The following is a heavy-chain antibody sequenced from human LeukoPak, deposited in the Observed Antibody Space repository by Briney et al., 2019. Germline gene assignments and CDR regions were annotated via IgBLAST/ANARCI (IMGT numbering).Heavy chain of an antibody. CDR1: GYTFTSYG. CDR2: ISAYNGNT. D-gene: IGHD5-18*01. Sequence: GASVKVSCKASGYTFTSYGISWVRQAPGQGLEWMGWISAYNGNTNYAQKFQGRVTMTRSTSISTAYMELSSLTSEDTAVYYCARFGYSYGYLYWGQGTLVTVSS. CDR3: ARFGYSYGYLY. J-gene: IGHJ4*02. V-gene: IGHV1-18*01.